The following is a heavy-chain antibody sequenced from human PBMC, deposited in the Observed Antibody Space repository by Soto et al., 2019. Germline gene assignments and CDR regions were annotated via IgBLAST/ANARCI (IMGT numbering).Heavy chain of an antibody. CDR1: GYSFTSYW. CDR2: IYPGDSDT. CDR3: ARLHRIRRGNYYYYYMDV. Sequence: PGEFLKISCKGSGYSFTSYWIGWVRQMPGKGPEWMGIIYPGDSDTRNSPSFQGQVTISADMSISTAYLQWSSLKASDTAMYYCARLHRIRRGNYYYYYMDVWGKGTTVTVSS. V-gene: IGHV5-51*01. J-gene: IGHJ6*03. D-gene: IGHD3-3*02.